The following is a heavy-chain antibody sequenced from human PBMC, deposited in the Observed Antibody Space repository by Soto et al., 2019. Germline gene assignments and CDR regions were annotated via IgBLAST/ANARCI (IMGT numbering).Heavy chain of an antibody. V-gene: IGHV3-74*01. CDR3: AKGGMYYSGDLDY. CDR2: INSDGSDI. J-gene: IGHJ4*02. CDR1: GFTFRGYW. D-gene: IGHD3-10*01. Sequence: EVQLLESGGTLVQPGGSLRLSCAASGFTFRGYWMYWVRQAPGKGLVWVSRINSDGSDISYADSVKGRFTISRDNAKNTLYLQMNTLGAGDMAVYYCAKGGMYYSGDLDYWGLGTLVTVSS.